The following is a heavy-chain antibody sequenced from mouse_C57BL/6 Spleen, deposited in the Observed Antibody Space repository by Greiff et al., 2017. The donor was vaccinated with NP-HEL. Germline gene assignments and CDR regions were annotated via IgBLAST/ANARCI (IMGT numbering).Heavy chain of an antibody. V-gene: IGHV5-4*01. CDR3: ARDRYYGAMDY. Sequence: EVNVVESGGGLVKPGGSLKLSCAASGFTFSSYAMSWVRQTPEKRLEWVATISDGGSYTYYPDNVKGRFTISRDNAKNNLYLQMSHLKSEDTAMYYCARDRYYGAMDYWGQGTSVTVSS. D-gene: IGHD1-2*01. J-gene: IGHJ4*01. CDR2: ISDGGSYT. CDR1: GFTFSSYA.